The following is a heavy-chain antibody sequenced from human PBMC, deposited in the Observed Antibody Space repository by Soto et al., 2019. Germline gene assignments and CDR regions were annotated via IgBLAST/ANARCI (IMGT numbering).Heavy chain of an antibody. V-gene: IGHV3-23*01. CDR3: AKEVSLGSTVDLGY. J-gene: IGHJ4*02. Sequence: EVQLLESGGDLVQPGGSLRLSCAASGFTFTIFAMSWVRQSPGKGLEWVSTISGSGGSTYHADAVKGRFTISRDNSMGTLYLQMKSLRVEDTAIYYCAKEVSLGSTVDLGYWGQGTLVTVSS. CDR1: GFTFTIFA. CDR2: ISGSGGST. D-gene: IGHD7-27*01.